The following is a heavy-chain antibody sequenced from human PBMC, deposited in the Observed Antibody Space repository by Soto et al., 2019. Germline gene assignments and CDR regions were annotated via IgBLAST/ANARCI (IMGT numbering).Heavy chain of an antibody. CDR1: GFTFSSCS. CDR2: ISSSSSYI. CDR3: ARDLGYCSSTSCTHWFDP. Sequence: GGSLRLSCAASGFTFSSCSMNWVRQAPGKGLEWVSSISSSSSYIYYADSVKGRFTISRDNAKNSLYLQMNSLRAEDTAVYYCARDLGYCSSTSCTHWFDPWGQGTLVTVSS. V-gene: IGHV3-21*01. D-gene: IGHD2-2*01. J-gene: IGHJ5*02.